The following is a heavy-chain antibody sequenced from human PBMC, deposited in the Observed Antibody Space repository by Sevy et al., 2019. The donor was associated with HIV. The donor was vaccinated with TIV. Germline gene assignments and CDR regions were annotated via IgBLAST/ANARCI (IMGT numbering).Heavy chain of an antibody. CDR1: GFTFDDYA. V-gene: IGHV3-9*01. CDR2: ISWNSGSI. D-gene: IGHD3-9*01. Sequence: GGSLRLSCAASGFTFDDYAMHWVRQAPGKGLEWVSGISWNSGSIGYADSVKGRFTISRDNANNSLYLQMNSLRAEDTALYYCAKDIAESYYDILTGYYKASMDVWGQGTTVTVSS. J-gene: IGHJ6*02. CDR3: AKDIAESYYDILTGYYKASMDV.